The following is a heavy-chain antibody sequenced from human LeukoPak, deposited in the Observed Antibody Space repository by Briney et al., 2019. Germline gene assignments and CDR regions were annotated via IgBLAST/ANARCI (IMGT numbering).Heavy chain of an antibody. D-gene: IGHD5-12*01. Sequence: GSSVKVSCKASGGTFSSYAISWVRQAPGQGLEWMGWISAYNGNTNYAQKLQGRVTMTTDTSTSTAYMELRSLRSDDTAVYYCARDRETYGGYVRTDYWGQGTLVTVSS. CDR1: GGTFSSYA. CDR3: ARDRETYGGYVRTDY. J-gene: IGHJ4*02. CDR2: ISAYNGNT. V-gene: IGHV1-18*01.